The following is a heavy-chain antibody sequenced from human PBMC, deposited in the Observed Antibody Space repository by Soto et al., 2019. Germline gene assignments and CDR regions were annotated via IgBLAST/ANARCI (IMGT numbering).Heavy chain of an antibody. V-gene: IGHV1-18*01. Sequence: QVQLVQSGAEVKKPGASVKVSCKASGYSFTTYGISWVRQAPGQGLEWMGWISDYNGNTNYEKKFQGRVTMTTDTSTRTAYMELKSLRSDDTAVYYCAREGYYSGSGSYSPPRYYGMDVWGQATTVTVS. CDR2: ISDYNGNT. D-gene: IGHD3-10*01. J-gene: IGHJ6*02. CDR1: GYSFTTYG. CDR3: AREGYYSGSGSYSPPRYYGMDV.